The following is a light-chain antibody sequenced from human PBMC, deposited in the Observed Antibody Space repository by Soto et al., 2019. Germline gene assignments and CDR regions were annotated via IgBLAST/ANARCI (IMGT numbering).Light chain of an antibody. J-gene: IGKJ5*01. V-gene: IGKV3-20*01. CDR2: AAS. CDR1: QSVISGY. CDR3: QQYGTSPT. Sequence: EIVLTQSPGTLSLSPGESATLSCRSSQSVISGYFAWYQQKPGQAPRLLIYAASCRATGIPDRFSGSGSGTDSTLTISRLEPEDFTVYYCQQYGTSPTFGQGTRREIK.